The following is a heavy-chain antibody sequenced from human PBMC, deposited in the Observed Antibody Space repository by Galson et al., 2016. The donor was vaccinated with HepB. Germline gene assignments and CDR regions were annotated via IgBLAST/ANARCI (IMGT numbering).Heavy chain of an antibody. J-gene: IGHJ4*02. CDR3: ARARAGLYYGAAGFDY. V-gene: IGHV4-31*03. D-gene: IGHD4-17*01. CDR1: GGSISSGGYY. CDR2: IYYSGST. Sequence: TLSLTCTVSGGSISSGGYYWSWIRQHPGKGLEWIGYIYYSGSTYYNPSPKSRVTISVDTSKNQFSLKLSSVTAADTAVYYCARARAGLYYGAAGFDYWGQGTLVTVSS.